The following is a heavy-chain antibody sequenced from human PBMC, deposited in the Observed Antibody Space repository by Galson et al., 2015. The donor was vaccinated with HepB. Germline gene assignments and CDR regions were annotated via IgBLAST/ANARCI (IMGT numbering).Heavy chain of an antibody. V-gene: IGHV1-46*01. CDR3: ARDHYYGSVGY. CDR1: GYTFSNYG. J-gene: IGHJ4*02. CDR2: INPSGGST. Sequence: SVKVSCKASGYTFSNYGISWVRQAPGQGLEWMGIINPSGGSTSYAQKFQGRVTMTRDTSTSTVYMELSSLRSEDTAVYYCARDHYYGSVGYWGQGTLVTVSS. D-gene: IGHD3-10*01.